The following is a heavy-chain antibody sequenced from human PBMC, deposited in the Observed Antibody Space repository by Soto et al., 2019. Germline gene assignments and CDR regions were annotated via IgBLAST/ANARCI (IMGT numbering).Heavy chain of an antibody. D-gene: IGHD3-10*01. Sequence: ASVKVSCKASGYAFTSYGISWVRQAPGQGLEWMGWISAYNGNTNYAQKLQGRVTMTTDTSTSTAYMELRSLRSDDTAVYYCAREPKLLWFGELLSLDYWGQGTLVTVSS. CDR3: AREPKLLWFGELLSLDY. V-gene: IGHV1-18*01. CDR2: ISAYNGNT. J-gene: IGHJ4*02. CDR1: GYAFTSYG.